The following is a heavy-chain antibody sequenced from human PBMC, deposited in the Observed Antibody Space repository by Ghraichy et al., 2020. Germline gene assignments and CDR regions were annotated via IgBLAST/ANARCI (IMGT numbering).Heavy chain of an antibody. Sequence: SETLSLTCAVSGGSISSGGYSWSWIRQPPGKGLEWIGYIYYSGSTYYNPSLKSRVTISVDTSKNQFSLKLSSVTAADTAVYYCARAPGRTTVTHFDYWGQGTLVTVSS. CDR1: GGSISSGGYS. CDR2: IYYSGST. CDR3: ARAPGRTTVTHFDY. D-gene: IGHD4-17*01. J-gene: IGHJ4*02. V-gene: IGHV4-30-4*07.